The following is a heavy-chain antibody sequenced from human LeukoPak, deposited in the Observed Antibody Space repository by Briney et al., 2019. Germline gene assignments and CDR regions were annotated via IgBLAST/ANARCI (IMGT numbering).Heavy chain of an antibody. CDR1: GFTFSSYA. Sequence: PGGSLRLSCAAAGFTFSSYAMSWVRQAPGKGLEWVSAISGSGGSTYYADSVKGRFTISRDNSKNALYLQMNSLRAEDTAVYYCANGQLWTPSHWGQGALVTVSS. J-gene: IGHJ4*02. CDR2: ISGSGGST. CDR3: ANGQLWTPSH. V-gene: IGHV3-23*01. D-gene: IGHD5-18*01.